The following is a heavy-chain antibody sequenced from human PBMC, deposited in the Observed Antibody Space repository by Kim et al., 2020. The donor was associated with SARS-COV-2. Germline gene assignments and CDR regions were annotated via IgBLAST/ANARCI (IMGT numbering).Heavy chain of an antibody. Sequence: GGSLRLSCAASGFTFSGYAMSWVRQAPGKGLEWVSSISGNGGSTYYADSVKGRFTISRDNSKNTLFLQMNNLRAEDTAVYYCAKGAGAPFFFDYWGQGTLVTVSS. J-gene: IGHJ4*02. CDR1: GFTFSGYA. D-gene: IGHD6-19*01. CDR3: AKGAGAPFFFDY. V-gene: IGHV3-23*01. CDR2: ISGNGGST.